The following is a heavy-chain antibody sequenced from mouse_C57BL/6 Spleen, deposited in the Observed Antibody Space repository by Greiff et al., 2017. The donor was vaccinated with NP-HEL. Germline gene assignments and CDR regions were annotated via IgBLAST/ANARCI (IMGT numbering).Heavy chain of an antibody. CDR1: GFTFSSYA. Sequence: DVHLVESGGGLVKPGGSLKLSCAASGFTFSSYAMSWVRQTPEKRLEWVATISDGGSYTYYPDNVKGRFTISRDNAKNNLYLQMSHLKSEDTAMYYCATELFYAMDYWGQGTSVTVSS. V-gene: IGHV5-4*01. D-gene: IGHD1-1*01. J-gene: IGHJ4*01. CDR2: ISDGGSYT. CDR3: ATELFYAMDY.